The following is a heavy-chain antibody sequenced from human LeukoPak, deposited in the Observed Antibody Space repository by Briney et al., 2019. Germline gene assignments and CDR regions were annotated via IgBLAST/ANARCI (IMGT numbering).Heavy chain of an antibody. J-gene: IGHJ5*02. CDR1: GFTFSSYS. D-gene: IGHD3-10*01. Sequence: GGSLRLSCAASGFTFSSYSMNWVRQAPGKGLEWVSSISSSSSYIYYADSVKGRFTISRDNAKNSLYLQMNSLRAEDTAVYYCARAKGYYYGSGSYEGDWFDPWGQGTLVTVSS. CDR3: ARAKGYYYGSGSYEGDWFDP. CDR2: ISSSSSYI. V-gene: IGHV3-21*01.